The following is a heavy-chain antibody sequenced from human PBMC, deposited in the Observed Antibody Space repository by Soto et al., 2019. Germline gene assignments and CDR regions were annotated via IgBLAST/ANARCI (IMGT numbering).Heavy chain of an antibody. V-gene: IGHV1-69*12. CDR1: GGTFSSNS. J-gene: IGHJ4*02. CDR3: ARDRGLFWHEK. Sequence: QVQLVQSGAEVKKPGSSVKVTCKASGGTFSSNSISWVRQAPGQGLEWMGGVIPTFGTAKYAQKFQGRVTITADASTKTSYMELRSLTSEDTAVYYWARDRGLFWHEKWGQGTRVTVSS. D-gene: IGHD2-21*01. CDR2: VIPTFGTA.